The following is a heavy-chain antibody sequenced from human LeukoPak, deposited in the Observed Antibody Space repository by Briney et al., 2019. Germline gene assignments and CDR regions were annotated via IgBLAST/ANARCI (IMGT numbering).Heavy chain of an antibody. D-gene: IGHD2-15*01. Sequence: KSGGSLRLSCAASGFTFSSYSMNWVRQAPGKGLEWVSSISSSSSYIYYADSVKGRFTISRDNAKNSLYLQMNSLRAEDTAVYYCARGCSGGSCFQEYFQHWGQGTLVTVSS. CDR2: ISSSSSYI. J-gene: IGHJ1*01. CDR1: GFTFSSYS. V-gene: IGHV3-21*01. CDR3: ARGCSGGSCFQEYFQH.